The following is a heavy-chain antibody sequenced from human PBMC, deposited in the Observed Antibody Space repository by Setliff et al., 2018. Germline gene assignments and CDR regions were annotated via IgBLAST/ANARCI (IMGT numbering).Heavy chain of an antibody. CDR2: IYVTEST. CDR3: AASRAYTGAVEEWFLPKTFDF. J-gene: IGHJ4*02. CDR1: GDSISNYY. V-gene: IGHV4-4*07. Sequence: SLTCPVSGDSISNYYWNWIRQPAGKGLEWIGRIYVTESTKYNPSLKSRVTLSIDTSKNQFSLKLSSVTAADAALYYCAASRAYTGAVEEWFLPKTFDFWGQGSPVTVSS. D-gene: IGHD3-10*01.